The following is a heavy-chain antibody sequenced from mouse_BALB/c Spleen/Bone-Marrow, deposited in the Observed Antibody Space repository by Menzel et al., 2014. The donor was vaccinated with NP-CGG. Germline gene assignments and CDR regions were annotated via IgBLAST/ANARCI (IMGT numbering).Heavy chain of an antibody. Sequence: EVKVVESGGGLVQPGGSRKLSCAASGFTFSSFGMHWVRQAPEKGLEWVAYISSGSSTIYYADTVKGRFTISRDNPKNALFLQMTSLRSEDTAMYYCARDEDYAMDYWGRGTSGTVSS. CDR1: GFTFSSFG. CDR2: ISSGSSTI. V-gene: IGHV5-17*02. CDR3: ARDEDYAMDY. J-gene: IGHJ4*01.